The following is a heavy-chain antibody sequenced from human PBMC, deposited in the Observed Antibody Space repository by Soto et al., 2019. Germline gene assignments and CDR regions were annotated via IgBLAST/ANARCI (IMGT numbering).Heavy chain of an antibody. V-gene: IGHV4-31*03. J-gene: IGHJ6*02. CDR3: PRGPVLRYWHRHGLDV. CDR2: ISYTGST. CDR1: GGSISSGGFH. Sequence: PSETLSLTCTVSGGSISSGGFHWSWVRQLPGKGLEGIAYISYTGSTYYNPSLKSRVTTSLDTSENQFSLQLTSATAADTAVYYCPRGPVLRYWHRHGLDVWGQGTTVTVSS. D-gene: IGHD2-8*02.